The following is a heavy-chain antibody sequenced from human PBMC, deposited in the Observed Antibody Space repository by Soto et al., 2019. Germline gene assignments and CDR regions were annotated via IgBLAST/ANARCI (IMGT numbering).Heavy chain of an antibody. Sequence: EVQLLESGGGLVQPGGSLRLSCAASGFTFSSYAMSWVRQAPGKGLEWVSAISGSGGSTYYADSVKGRFTISRDNSKNTLYLQMNSLRAEDTAVYYCAKDRAESSSWPLHYYYYGMDVWGQGTTVTVSS. CDR3: AKDRAESSSWPLHYYYYGMDV. J-gene: IGHJ6*02. D-gene: IGHD6-13*01. V-gene: IGHV3-23*01. CDR2: ISGSGGST. CDR1: GFTFSSYA.